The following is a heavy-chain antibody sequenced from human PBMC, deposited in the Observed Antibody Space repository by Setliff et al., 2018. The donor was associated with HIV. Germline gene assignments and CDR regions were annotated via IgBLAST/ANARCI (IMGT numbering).Heavy chain of an antibody. CDR3: ARHPPNLDWLDP. CDR1: GGSISTSTYY. V-gene: IGHV4-39*01. J-gene: IGHJ5*02. CDR2: IYYSGST. Sequence: LSLTCTVSGGSISTSTYYWGWIRQPPGKGLEWIGSIYYSGSTYYNSSLQSRVTISVDTSKNQFSLKVNSVTAADTAVYYCARHPPNLDWLDPWGQGTLVTVSS.